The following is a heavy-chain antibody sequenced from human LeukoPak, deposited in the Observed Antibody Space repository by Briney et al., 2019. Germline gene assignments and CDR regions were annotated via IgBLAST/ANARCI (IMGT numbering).Heavy chain of an antibody. V-gene: IGHV1-69*13. CDR3: ARDHFGGLTVTPGVWYFDY. CDR1: GGTFSSYA. Sequence: SVEVSCKASGGTFSSYAISWVRQAPGQGLEWMGGIIPIFGTANYAQKFQGRVTITADESTSTAYMELSSLRSEDTAVYYCARDHFGGLTVTPGVWYFDYWGQGTLVTVSS. CDR2: IIPIFGTA. D-gene: IGHD4-11*01. J-gene: IGHJ4*02.